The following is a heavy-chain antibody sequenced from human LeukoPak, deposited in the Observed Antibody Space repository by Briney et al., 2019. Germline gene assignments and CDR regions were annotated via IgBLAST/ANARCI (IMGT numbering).Heavy chain of an antibody. Sequence: SETLSLTCSVSGASISSGSNYWGWIRQPPGKGLEWIGEINHSGSTNYNPSLKSRVTISVDTSKNQFSLKLSSVTAADTAVYYCARRGSGSYHGRNFDYWGQGTLVTVSS. CDR2: INHSGST. D-gene: IGHD3-10*01. CDR1: GASISSGSNY. CDR3: ARRGSGSYHGRNFDY. V-gene: IGHV4-39*07. J-gene: IGHJ4*02.